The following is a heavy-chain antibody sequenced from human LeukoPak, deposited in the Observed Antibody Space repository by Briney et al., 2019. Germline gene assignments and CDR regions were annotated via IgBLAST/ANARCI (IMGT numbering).Heavy chain of an antibody. CDR2: INPNGDGA. CDR3: ARDRVGSGSYYNYYYGMDV. Sequence: ASVKVSCKASGYTFTGYYLHWVRQAPGQGLEWMGWINPNGDGANYTQKFQGRVTMTRDTSITTAYMELSSLRSEDTAVYYCARDRVGSGSYYNYYYGMDVWGQGTTVTVSS. J-gene: IGHJ6*02. V-gene: IGHV1-2*02. D-gene: IGHD3-10*01. CDR1: GYTFTGYY.